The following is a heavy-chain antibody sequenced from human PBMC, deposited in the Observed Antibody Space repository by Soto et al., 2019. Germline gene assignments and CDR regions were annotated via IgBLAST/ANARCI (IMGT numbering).Heavy chain of an antibody. CDR1: GFSRNTSGMW. Sequence: APELGKATHSVTQACRFSGFSRNTSGMWVRWIRQAPGKALEWLALIDWDDDKYYSTSLKTRLTISKDTSKNQVVLTMTNMDPVDTASYSCARLHSYYQHGLDVWGDGTTVTVS. CDR2: IDWDDDK. CDR3: ARLHSYYQHGLDV. J-gene: IGHJ6*02. V-gene: IGHV2-70*01.